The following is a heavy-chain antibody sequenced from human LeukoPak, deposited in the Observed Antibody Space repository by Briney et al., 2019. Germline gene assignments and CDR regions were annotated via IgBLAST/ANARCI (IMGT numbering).Heavy chain of an antibody. V-gene: IGHV4-59*01. D-gene: IGHD5-12*01. Sequence: SETLSLTCTVSGGSISNYYWNWFRKPQGKGIERIWYIYYSGSTNYNPSFSGRVTMSVDTSKNQFSLRLTSVTAADTAVYYCARGFDSKSTYFDYWGQGTLVTVSS. CDR3: ARGFDSKSTYFDY. CDR2: IYYSGST. CDR1: GGSISNYY. J-gene: IGHJ4*02.